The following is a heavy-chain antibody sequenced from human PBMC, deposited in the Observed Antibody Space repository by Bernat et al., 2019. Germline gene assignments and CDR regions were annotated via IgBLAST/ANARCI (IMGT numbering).Heavy chain of an antibody. D-gene: IGHD5-18*01. CDR2: INSDGSST. Sequence: EVQLVESGGGLVQPGGSLRLSCAASGFTFSSYWMHWVRQAPGKGLVWVSRINSDGSSTSYADSVKGRFTISRDNAKNTLYLQMNSLRAEDTAVYYCARDVGYSYGFYGMDVWGQGTTVTVSS. CDR1: GFTFSSYW. CDR3: ARDVGYSYGFYGMDV. V-gene: IGHV3-74*01. J-gene: IGHJ6*02.